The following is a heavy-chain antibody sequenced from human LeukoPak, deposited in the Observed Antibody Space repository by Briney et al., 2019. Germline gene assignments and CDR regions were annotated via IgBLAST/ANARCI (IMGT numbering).Heavy chain of an antibody. Sequence: GGSPRLSCAASGFTFSSYAMSWVRQAPGKGLEWVSAISGSGGSTYYADSVKGRFTISRDNSKNTLYLQMNSLRAEDTAVYYCAKDRGSYSSSPNWFDPWGQGTLVTVSS. CDR3: AKDRGSYSSSPNWFDP. CDR2: ISGSGGST. D-gene: IGHD6-13*01. J-gene: IGHJ5*02. CDR1: GFTFSSYA. V-gene: IGHV3-23*01.